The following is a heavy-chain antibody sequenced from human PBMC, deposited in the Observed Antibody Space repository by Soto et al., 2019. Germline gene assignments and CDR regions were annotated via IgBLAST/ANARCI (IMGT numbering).Heavy chain of an antibody. Sequence: QVQLVQSGAEVKKPGSSVKVSCKASGGTFSSYAISWVRQAPGQGLEWMGGIIPIFGTANYAQKFQGRVTINADESTSTAYMELSSLRSEDTAVYYCAGRDYGDFHDYYYGMDVWGQGPTDTVSS. J-gene: IGHJ6*02. V-gene: IGHV1-69*01. CDR2: IIPIFGTA. CDR1: GGTFSSYA. CDR3: AGRDYGDFHDYYYGMDV. D-gene: IGHD4-17*01.